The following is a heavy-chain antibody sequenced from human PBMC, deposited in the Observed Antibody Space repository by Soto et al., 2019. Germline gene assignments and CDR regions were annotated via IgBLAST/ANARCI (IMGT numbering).Heavy chain of an antibody. CDR3: ARGSMVYASDPFGVFNYFDY. CDR1: GGYFSGYY. D-gene: IGHD2-8*01. Sequence: SETLSLTCAVDGGYFSGYYWSWIRQNTGKGLEWIGEINHSGSTNYNPSLKSRVTISVDTSKNQFSLKLSSVTAADTAVYYCARGSMVYASDPFGVFNYFDYWGQGTLVTVSS. CDR2: INHSGST. J-gene: IGHJ4*02. V-gene: IGHV4-34*01.